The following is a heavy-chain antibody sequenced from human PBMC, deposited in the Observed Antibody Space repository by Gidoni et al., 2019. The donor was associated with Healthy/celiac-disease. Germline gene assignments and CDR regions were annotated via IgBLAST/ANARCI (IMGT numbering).Heavy chain of an antibody. CDR3: ARDENYYDSSGYYTNFDY. J-gene: IGHJ4*02. CDR2: ISAYNGNT. CDR1: GYTFTSYG. Sequence: QVQLVQSGAEVKKPGASVKVSCKASGYTFTSYGISWVRQAPGQGLEWMGWISAYNGNTNYAQKLQGRVTMTTDTSTSTAYMELRSLRSDDTAVYYCARDENYYDSSGYYTNFDYWGQGTLVTVSS. V-gene: IGHV1-18*01. D-gene: IGHD3-22*01.